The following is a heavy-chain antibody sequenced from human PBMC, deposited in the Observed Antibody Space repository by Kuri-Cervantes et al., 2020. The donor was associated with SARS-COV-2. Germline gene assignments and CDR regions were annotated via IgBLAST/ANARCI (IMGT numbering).Heavy chain of an antibody. J-gene: IGHJ4*02. V-gene: IGHV3-23*01. Sequence: GGSLRLSCAASGFTFSSYAMSWVRQAPGKGLEWVSAISGSGGSTYYADSVKGRFTISRDNAKNSLYLQMNSLRAEDTAVYYCARGGFLEWFLDYWGQGTLVTVSS. CDR3: ARGGFLEWFLDY. D-gene: IGHD3-3*01. CDR2: ISGSGGST. CDR1: GFTFSSYA.